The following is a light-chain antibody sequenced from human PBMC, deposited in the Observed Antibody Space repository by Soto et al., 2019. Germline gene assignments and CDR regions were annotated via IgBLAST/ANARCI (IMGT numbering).Light chain of an antibody. CDR2: DAS. CDR3: QQSSPSLT. Sequence: EIVLTQSPATLSLSPGERATLSCRASQNVSTYLAWYHQKPGQAPSLLIYDASASATGIPARFSGSGSGTDFTLSISSPEPEDSELYYYQQSSPSLTFGPGTKVDIK. V-gene: IGKV3-11*01. CDR1: QNVSTY. J-gene: IGKJ3*01.